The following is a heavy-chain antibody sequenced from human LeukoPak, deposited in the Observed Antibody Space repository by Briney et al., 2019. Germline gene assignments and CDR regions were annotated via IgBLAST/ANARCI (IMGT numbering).Heavy chain of an antibody. CDR2: IKSKTDGGTT. CDR1: GFTFSNAW. D-gene: IGHD3-22*01. Sequence: GGSLRLSCAASGFTFSNAWMSWVRQAPGKGLEWVGRIKSKTDGGTTDYAAPVKGRFTISRDDSKNTLYLQMNSLKTEDTAVYYCTADWYYYDSSGYYWGQGTLVTVSS. J-gene: IGHJ4*02. V-gene: IGHV3-15*01. CDR3: TADWYYYDSSGYY.